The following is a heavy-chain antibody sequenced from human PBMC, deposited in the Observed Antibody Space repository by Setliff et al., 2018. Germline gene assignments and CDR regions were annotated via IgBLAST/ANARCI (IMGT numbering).Heavy chain of an antibody. CDR3: ARDKPEGYNFWSGYLGGGLMDV. Sequence: PSETLSLTCTVSGGSIXSSSYYWGWIRQPPGKGXEXIXXXXXXXXXXXXXXXXXXXTISXXXSKNQXSLKLSSVTAADTAVYYCARDKPEGYNFWSGYLGGGLMDVWGQGTTVTVS. V-gene: IGHV4-39*07. D-gene: IGHD3-3*01. CDR2: XXXXXXX. CDR1: GGSIXSSSYY. J-gene: IGHJ6*02.